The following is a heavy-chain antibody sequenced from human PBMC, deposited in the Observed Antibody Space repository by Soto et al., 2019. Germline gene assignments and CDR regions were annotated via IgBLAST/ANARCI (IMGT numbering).Heavy chain of an antibody. CDR2: INHSGST. CDR1: GGSFSGYY. V-gene: IGHV4-34*01. Sequence: SETLSLTCAVYGGSFSGYYWSWIRQPPGKGLEWIGEINHSGSTSYNPSLKSRVTISVDTSKNQFSLKLSSVTAADTAVYYCAIKRTIFGVVGAFDIWGQGTMVTLS. D-gene: IGHD3-3*01. CDR3: AIKRTIFGVVGAFDI. J-gene: IGHJ3*02.